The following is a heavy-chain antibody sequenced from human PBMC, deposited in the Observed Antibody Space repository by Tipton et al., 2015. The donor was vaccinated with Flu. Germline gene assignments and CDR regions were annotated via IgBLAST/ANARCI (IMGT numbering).Heavy chain of an antibody. V-gene: IGHV4-38-2*02. J-gene: IGHJ4*02. Sequence: TLSLTCTISGHSISSDYYWGWIRQSPGKGLEWIGNIHKTGSTYYNPSLTSRVTISLDTSENHFSLKLTAVTDADTAVYYCARGVGGSYPMDYWGQGTLVTVSS. CDR2: IHKTGST. CDR3: ARGVGGSYPMDY. CDR1: GHSISSDYY. D-gene: IGHD3-16*01.